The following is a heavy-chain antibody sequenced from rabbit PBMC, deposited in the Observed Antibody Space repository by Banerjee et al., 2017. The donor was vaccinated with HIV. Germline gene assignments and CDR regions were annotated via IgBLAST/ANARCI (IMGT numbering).Heavy chain of an antibody. CDR1: GFSFSSGYY. CDR3: AREDYAGYAYRTYYFNL. J-gene: IGHJ4*01. D-gene: IGHD6-1*01. V-gene: IGHV1S45*01. CDR2: IGTGTAST. Sequence: QEQLEESGGDLVKPEGSLTLTCTASGFSFSSGYYMCWVRQAPGKGLEWIGCIGTGTASTYYATWAKGRFILSKTSSTTVTLQMTSLTAADTATYFCAREDYAGYAYRTYYFNLWGQGTLVTV.